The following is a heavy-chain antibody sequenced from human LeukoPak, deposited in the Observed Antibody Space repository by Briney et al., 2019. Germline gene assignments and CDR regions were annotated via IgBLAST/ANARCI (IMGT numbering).Heavy chain of an antibody. CDR1: GGTFSSYA. J-gene: IGHJ4*02. Sequence: SVKVSCKASGGTFSSYAISWVRQAPGQGLEWMGRLIPILGIANYAQKFQGRVTITADKSTSTAYMELSSLRSEDTAVYYCARDHLSFASGYGEGVFDYWGQGTLVTVSS. CDR2: LIPILGIA. CDR3: ARDHLSFASGYGEGVFDY. V-gene: IGHV1-69*04. D-gene: IGHD5-12*01.